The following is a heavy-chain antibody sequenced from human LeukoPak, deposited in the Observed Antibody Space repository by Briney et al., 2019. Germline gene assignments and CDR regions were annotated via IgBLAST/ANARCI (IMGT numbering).Heavy chain of an antibody. J-gene: IGHJ4*02. D-gene: IGHD2-21*02. CDR2: IYYSGST. CDR1: GGSISSSSYY. CDR3: ARETAQRALGY. V-gene: IGHV4-39*07. Sequence: SETLSLTCTVSGGSISSSSYYWGWIRQPPGKGLEWIGSIYYSGSTYYNPSLKSRVTISVDTSKNQFSLKLSSVIAADTAVYYCARETAQRALGYWGQGTLVTVSS.